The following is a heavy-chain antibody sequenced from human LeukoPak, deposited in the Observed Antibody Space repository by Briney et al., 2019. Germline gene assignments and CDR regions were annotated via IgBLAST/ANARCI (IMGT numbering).Heavy chain of an antibody. Sequence: SETLSLTCTVSGGSISSYYWSWIRQPPGKGLEWFGYIYYSGSTNYNPSLKSRVTISVATSNNQFSLKLSSVTAADTAVYYCSFFGGKKGGAFDIWGQGTMVTVSS. J-gene: IGHJ3*02. CDR1: GGSISSYY. CDR2: IYYSGST. CDR3: SFFGGKKGGAFDI. D-gene: IGHD4-23*01. V-gene: IGHV4-59*01.